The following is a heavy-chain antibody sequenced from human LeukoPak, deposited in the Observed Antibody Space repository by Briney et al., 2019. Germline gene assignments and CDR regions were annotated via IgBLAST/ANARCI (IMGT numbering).Heavy chain of an antibody. J-gene: IGHJ4*02. CDR3: ARDGVVGAQYYFHY. V-gene: IGHV4-4*07. D-gene: IGHD1-26*01. CDR2: LYTSGST. Sequence: SETLSLTCSVSGGSISSYYWSWIRQPAGKGLEWIGRLYTSGSTNYNPSLKSRVTMSVDTSKNQFSLKLSSLTAADTAVYYCARDGVVGAQYYFHYWVQGTLVTVSS. CDR1: GGSISSYY.